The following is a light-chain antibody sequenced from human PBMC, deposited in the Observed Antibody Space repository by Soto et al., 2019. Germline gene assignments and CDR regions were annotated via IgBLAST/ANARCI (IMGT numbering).Light chain of an antibody. CDR2: VAS. Sequence: EIVLTQSPGTLSLSPGERATLSCRASQSVSSTSLAWYQQKPGQAPRLLIYVASSRATGIPDRFSGSGSGTDFTLTISRLEPEDFAVYYCQQYGRQYTFGQGTKLEIK. CDR3: QQYGRQYT. CDR1: QSVSSTS. J-gene: IGKJ2*01. V-gene: IGKV3-20*01.